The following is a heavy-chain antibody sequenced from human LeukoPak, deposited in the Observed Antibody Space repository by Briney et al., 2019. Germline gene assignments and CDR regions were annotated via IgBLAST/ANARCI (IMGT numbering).Heavy chain of an antibody. V-gene: IGHV3-66*01. CDR1: GDSISSSSYY. CDR2: IYNGGTT. Sequence: ETLSLTCTVSGDSISSSSYYWGWIRQAPGKGLEWVSVIYNGGTTKYADSVKGRFIISRDNSRNMLYLQMNSLRVEDTAVYYCARWPTMGGRWGQGTLVTVSS. J-gene: IGHJ4*02. D-gene: IGHD3-16*01. CDR3: ARWPTMGGR.